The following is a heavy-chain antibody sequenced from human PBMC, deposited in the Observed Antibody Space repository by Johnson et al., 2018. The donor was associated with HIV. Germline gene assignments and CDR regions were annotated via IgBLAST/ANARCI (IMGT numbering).Heavy chain of an antibody. CDR2: IYSGGSTI. J-gene: IGHJ3*02. CDR1: GFIVGTKY. Sequence: QMLLVESGGGLVQSGGSLRLACVASGFIVGTKYMSWVRQAPGKGLEWVSVIYSGGSTIYYADSVKGRFTISRDNDKNSVLLQMHSLRAEDTAMYYCARDDYYDTSNHLDIWGQGTMVTVSS. CDR3: ARDDYYDTSNHLDI. D-gene: IGHD3-22*01. V-gene: IGHV3-11*04.